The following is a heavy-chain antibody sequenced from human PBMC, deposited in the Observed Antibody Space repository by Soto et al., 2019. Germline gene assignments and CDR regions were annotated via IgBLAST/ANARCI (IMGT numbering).Heavy chain of an antibody. V-gene: IGHV4-34*01. D-gene: IGHD3-16*01. CDR1: GGSFSGYY. CDR2: INHSGST. CDR3: ASGGASPAMEV. J-gene: IGHJ6*02. Sequence: QVQLQQWGAGLLKPSETLSLTCAVYGGSFSGYYWSWIRQPPGKGLEWIGEINHSGSTNYNPSLKRRVTISVDTAKNQSPLKLSSVTAADTAVYYCASGGASPAMEVWGQGTTVTVSS.